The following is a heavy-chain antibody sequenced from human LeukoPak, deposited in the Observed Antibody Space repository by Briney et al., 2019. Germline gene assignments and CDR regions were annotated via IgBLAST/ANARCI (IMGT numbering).Heavy chain of an antibody. Sequence: GTLRLSCAVSGYPFSDHYIDWVRQSPGKGLEWIGEINYSGTTNYNPSLKSRVTVSVDPAKNQLSLKLRSVAAADTAVYYCAKGGGVAVADYFFDLWGQGTLVTVSS. CDR1: GYPFSDHY. CDR2: INYSGTT. J-gene: IGHJ4*02. V-gene: IGHV4-34*01. CDR3: AKGGGVAVADYFFDL. D-gene: IGHD6-19*01.